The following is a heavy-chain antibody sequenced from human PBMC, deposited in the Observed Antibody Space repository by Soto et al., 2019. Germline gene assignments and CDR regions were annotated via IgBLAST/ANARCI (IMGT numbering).Heavy chain of an antibody. D-gene: IGHD2-2*01. V-gene: IGHV3-74*01. CDR1: GFSFSTYR. CDR2: IDHDGRST. Sequence: GGSLRLSCAASGFSFSTYRMHWVRQSPGKGLVWVSRIDHDGRSTSYADSVKGRFTISRDTATNTLYLQMNSLTVEDTGVYYCVRKAGASYMPAEYFQHWGQGTLVTVSS. J-gene: IGHJ1*01. CDR3: VRKAGASYMPAEYFQH.